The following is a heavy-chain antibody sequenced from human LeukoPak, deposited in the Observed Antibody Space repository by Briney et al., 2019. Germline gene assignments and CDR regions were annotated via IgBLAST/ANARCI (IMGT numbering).Heavy chain of an antibody. CDR2: VYTGGHT. D-gene: IGHD3-10*01. Sequence: PGGSLRLSCAAFGFTVSSNHMSWVRQAPGKGLEWVSVVYTGGHTYYADSVKGRFTISRDTSKNTLHRQMNSLRAEDTALYYCTRGGFGVTAAHYWGQGTLVTVSS. CDR3: TRGGFGVTAAHY. J-gene: IGHJ4*02. CDR1: GFTVSSNH. V-gene: IGHV3-53*01.